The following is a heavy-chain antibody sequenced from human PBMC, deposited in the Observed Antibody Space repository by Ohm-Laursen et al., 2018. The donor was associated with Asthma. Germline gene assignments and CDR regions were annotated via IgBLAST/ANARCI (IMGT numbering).Heavy chain of an antibody. J-gene: IGHJ4*02. CDR2: ISAYNGNT. Sequence: GSSVKVSCKASGGTFSSYAISWVRQAPGQGLEWMGWISAYNGNTNYAQKLQGRVTMTTDTSTSTAYMELRSLRSDDTAVYYCARERGITIFGVVSNYFDYWGQGTLVTVSS. D-gene: IGHD3-3*01. CDR3: ARERGITIFGVVSNYFDY. V-gene: IGHV1-18*01. CDR1: GGTFSSYA.